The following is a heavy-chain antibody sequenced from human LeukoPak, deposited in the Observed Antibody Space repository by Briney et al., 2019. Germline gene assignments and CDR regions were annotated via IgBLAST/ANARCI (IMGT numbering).Heavy chain of an antibody. CDR2: ISSSGSTI. Sequence: PGGSLRLSCAASGFTFSSYEMNCVRQAPGKGLEWVSYISSSGSTIYYADSVKGRFTISRDNAKNSLYLQMNSLRAEDTAVYYCARDLIGYDYWGQGTLVTVSS. CDR1: GFTFSSYE. V-gene: IGHV3-48*03. CDR3: ARDLIGYDY. D-gene: IGHD1-1*01. J-gene: IGHJ4*02.